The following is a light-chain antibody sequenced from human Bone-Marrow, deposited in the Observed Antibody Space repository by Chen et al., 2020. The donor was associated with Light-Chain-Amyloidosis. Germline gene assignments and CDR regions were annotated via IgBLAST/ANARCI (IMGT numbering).Light chain of an antibody. V-gene: IGLV3-25*03. Sequence: SYELTQPPSVSVSPGQTARITCSGDDLPTKYAYWYQQKPGQAPVLVIHRDTERPSGSSERFAGSSSGTTATLTSSGVQAEDEAVYDCQSADSSGTYEVIFGGGTKLTGL. CDR2: RDT. J-gene: IGLJ2*01. CDR3: QSADSSGTYEVI. CDR1: DLPTKY.